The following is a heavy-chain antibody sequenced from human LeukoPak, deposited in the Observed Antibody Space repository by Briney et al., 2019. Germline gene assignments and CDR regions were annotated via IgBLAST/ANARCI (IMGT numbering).Heavy chain of an antibody. CDR2: ISGSGGST. V-gene: IGHV3-23*01. CDR3: AKDLCSGGSCYVADY. D-gene: IGHD2-15*01. Sequence: GGSLRLSCAASGFIFSSYAMSWVRQAPGKGLEWVSAISGSGGSTYYADSVKGRFTISRDNSKNTLYLQMNSLRAEDTAVYYCAKDLCSGGSCYVADYWGQGTLVTVSS. J-gene: IGHJ4*02. CDR1: GFIFSSYA.